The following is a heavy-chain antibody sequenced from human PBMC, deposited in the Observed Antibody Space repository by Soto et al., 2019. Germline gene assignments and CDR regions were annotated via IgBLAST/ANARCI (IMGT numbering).Heavy chain of an antibody. Sequence: QVQLVQYGAEVKKPGSSVTVSCKVSGGTFSGTAINWVRQDPGQGHEWLGGIIPMFAITHYAPKFQGRVAITADDSTRTAYLPLNSLRSDDTAVYLCVRAPHNYRFKFLHWGQGTRVSVSS. CDR1: GGTFSGTA. V-gene: IGHV1-69*01. CDR2: IIPMFAIT. CDR3: VRAPHNYRFKFLH. D-gene: IGHD4-4*01. J-gene: IGHJ4*02.